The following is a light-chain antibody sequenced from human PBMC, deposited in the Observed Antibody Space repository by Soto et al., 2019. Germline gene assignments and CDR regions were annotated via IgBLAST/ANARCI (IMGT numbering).Light chain of an antibody. V-gene: IGLV2-14*01. CDR1: SSDVGGYNY. CDR3: QSYDSSLSGYV. J-gene: IGLJ1*01. Sequence: QSVLTQPASVSGSPGQSITISCTGTSSDVGGYNYVSWYQQHPGKDPKLMIYEVSNRPSGVSNRFSGSKSGNTASLTISGLQAEDEADYYCQSYDSSLSGYVFGTGTKLTVL. CDR2: EVS.